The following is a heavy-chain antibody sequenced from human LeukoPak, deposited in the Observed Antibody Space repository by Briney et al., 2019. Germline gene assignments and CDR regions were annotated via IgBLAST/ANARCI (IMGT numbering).Heavy chain of an antibody. CDR3: AKVIRGGYGMDV. V-gene: IGHV3-48*02. CDR1: GFTFSSFG. J-gene: IGHJ6*02. CDR2: ISYSSSLT. D-gene: IGHD3-10*01. Sequence: PGGSLRPSCAASGFTFSSFGMNWVRQAPGKGLEWVSYISYSSSLTDYADSVKGRFTISRDNAKNSLSLQLNSLRDEDTAVCFCAKVIRGGYGMDVWGQGTTVTVSS.